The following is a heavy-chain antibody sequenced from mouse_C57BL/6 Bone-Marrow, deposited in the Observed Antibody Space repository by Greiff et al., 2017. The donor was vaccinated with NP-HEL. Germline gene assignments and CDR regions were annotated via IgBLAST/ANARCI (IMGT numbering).Heavy chain of an antibody. CDR2: IYPGDGDT. CDR3: ATWPYYYAMDD. V-gene: IGHV1-82*01. CDR1: GYAFSSSW. Sequence: VQLQQSGPELVKPGASVKISCKASGYAFSSSWMNWVKQRPGKGLEWIGRIYPGDGDTNYNGKFKGKATLTADKSSSTAYMQRSSLTSEDSSVYICATWPYYYAMDDWGQGTSVTVSS. J-gene: IGHJ4*01.